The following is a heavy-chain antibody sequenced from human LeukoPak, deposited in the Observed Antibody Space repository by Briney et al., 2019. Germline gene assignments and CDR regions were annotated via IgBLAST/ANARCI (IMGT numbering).Heavy chain of an antibody. V-gene: IGHV3-48*03. D-gene: IGHD5-12*01. J-gene: IGHJ4*02. CDR3: ARDRGYSGYEGGY. Sequence: GGSLRLSCAASGFTFSSYEMNWVRQAPGKGLEWVSYISSSGSTIYYADSVKGRFTISRDSAKNSLYLQMNSLRAEDTAVYYCARDRGYSGYEGGYWGQGTLVTVSS. CDR2: ISSSGSTI. CDR1: GFTFSSYE.